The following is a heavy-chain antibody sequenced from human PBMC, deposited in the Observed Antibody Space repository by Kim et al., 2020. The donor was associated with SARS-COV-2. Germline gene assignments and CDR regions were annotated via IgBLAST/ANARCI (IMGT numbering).Heavy chain of an antibody. Sequence: GGSLRLSCSASGFTFSDYAMHWVRQAPGKGLEYVVGISRNADSTYTADSVKVRFTISRDNSKNTVYLQVSSLRHEDTAVYYCVKDVRSGNWPTAGFDYWGQGTLVTVSS. CDR3: VKDVRSGNWPTAGFDY. CDR1: GFTFSDYA. V-gene: IGHV3-64D*06. CDR2: ISRNADST. J-gene: IGHJ4*02. D-gene: IGHD6-25*01.